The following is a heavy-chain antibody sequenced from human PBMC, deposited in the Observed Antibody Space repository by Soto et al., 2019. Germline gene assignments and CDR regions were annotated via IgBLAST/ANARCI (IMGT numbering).Heavy chain of an antibody. D-gene: IGHD3-3*01. CDR2: TYYRSKWYN. CDR1: GDSVSSNSAA. Sequence: SHTLSLTCAISGDSVSSNSAAWNLIRQSPSRGLEWLGRTYYRSKWYNDYSVSVKSRITINPDTSKNQFSLQLNSVTPEDTAVYYCARDQSITIFGVVIKTPVYYYGMEVWGEGTKVTVSS. J-gene: IGHJ6*02. CDR3: ARDQSITIFGVVIKTPVYYYGMEV. V-gene: IGHV6-1*01.